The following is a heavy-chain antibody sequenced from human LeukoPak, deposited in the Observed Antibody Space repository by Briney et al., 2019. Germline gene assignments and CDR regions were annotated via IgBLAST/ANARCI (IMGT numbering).Heavy chain of an antibody. CDR3: AKDGGLWVSAHWGDS. CDR1: GFTFGSCW. CDR2: ITTSDGNT. J-gene: IGHJ4*02. Sequence: GGSLRLSCAASGFTFGSCWMNWVRQAPGKGLEWVSTITTSDGNTYYADSVKGRFTVSRDNSKNTLSLQMNSLRAEDTAVYYCAKDGGLWVSAHWGDSWGRGTLVTVSS. D-gene: IGHD7-27*01. V-gene: IGHV3-23*01.